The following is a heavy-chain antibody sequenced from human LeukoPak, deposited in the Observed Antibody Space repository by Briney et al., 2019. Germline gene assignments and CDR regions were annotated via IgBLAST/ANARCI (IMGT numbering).Heavy chain of an antibody. CDR3: AKIGGNVVF. CDR1: GFIFSSYA. J-gene: IGHJ4*02. Sequence: GGSLRLSCAASGFIFSSYAMSWVRQVPGKGLEWVSSISGSGSNTHYADSVKGRFTISRDNSKNTLYLQMNTLRAEDTAVYYCAKIGGNVVFWGQGTLVTVSS. D-gene: IGHD4-23*01. V-gene: IGHV3-23*01. CDR2: ISGSGSNT.